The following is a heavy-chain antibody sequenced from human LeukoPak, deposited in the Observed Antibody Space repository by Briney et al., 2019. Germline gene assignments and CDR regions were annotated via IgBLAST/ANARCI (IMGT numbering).Heavy chain of an antibody. Sequence: GGSLRLSCAASGFTFSSYAMSWVRQAPGKGLEWVSAISGSGGSTYYADSVKGRFTISGDNSKNTLYLQMNSLRAEDTAVYYCAKDWSEEGVWDYWGQGTLVTVSS. CDR2: ISGSGGST. D-gene: IGHD2-8*01. V-gene: IGHV3-23*01. CDR3: AKDWSEEGVWDY. CDR1: GFTFSSYA. J-gene: IGHJ4*02.